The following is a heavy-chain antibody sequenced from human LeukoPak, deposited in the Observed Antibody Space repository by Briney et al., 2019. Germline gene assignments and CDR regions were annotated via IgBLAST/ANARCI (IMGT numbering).Heavy chain of an antibody. CDR1: GFTFINAW. D-gene: IGHD2-15*01. J-gene: IGHJ4*02. CDR2: IKSNSDGGTT. Sequence: GESLRLSCAASGFTFINAWMTWVRQAPGKGLEWVGRIKSNSDGGTTDYAAPVKGRFTISRDDSSQTLYLQMNSLKTEDTAVYYCTTVKTALAGGFDYWGQGTLVTVSS. CDR3: TTVKTALAGGFDY. V-gene: IGHV3-15*01.